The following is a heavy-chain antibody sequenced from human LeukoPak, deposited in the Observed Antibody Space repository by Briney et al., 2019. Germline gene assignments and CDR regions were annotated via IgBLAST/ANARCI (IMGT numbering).Heavy chain of an antibody. CDR3: AKGTSSGWYYFDY. Sequence: PSETLSLTCIVSGGSISSYNWNWIRQPPGKGLEWIGYMYNSGSTNNNPSLKSRVTISVDKSKNQFSLKLSSVTAADTAVYYCAKGTSSGWYYFDYWGQGTLVTVSS. CDR1: GGSISSYN. J-gene: IGHJ4*02. V-gene: IGHV4-59*01. D-gene: IGHD6-19*01. CDR2: MYNSGST.